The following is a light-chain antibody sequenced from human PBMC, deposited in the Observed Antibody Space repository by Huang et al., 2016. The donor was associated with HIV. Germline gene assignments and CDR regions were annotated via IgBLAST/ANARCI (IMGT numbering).Light chain of an antibody. CDR1: RSVSTN. Sequence: EIVMTQSPATLSVSPGERVTLSCRANRSVSTNLAWYQQRPGQAPRLRIYGSSTRAPGIPARFSGSGSGTDFSLTISSLQPEDFALYYCHQYNNWRLSFGGGTRVDI. CDR3: HQYNNWRLS. V-gene: IGKV3-15*01. J-gene: IGKJ4*01. CDR2: GSS.